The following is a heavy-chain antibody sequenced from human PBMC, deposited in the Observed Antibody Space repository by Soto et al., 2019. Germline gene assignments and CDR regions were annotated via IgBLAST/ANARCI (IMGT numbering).Heavy chain of an antibody. CDR1: GGTFSSYA. V-gene: IGHV1-69*13. Sequence: SVKVSCKASGGTFSSYAISWVRQAPGQGLEWMGGIIPIFGTANYAQKFQGRVTITADESTSTAYMELSSLRSEDTAVYYCARVSGYSYGWGSHNWFEPWGQGTLVTVSS. J-gene: IGHJ5*02. CDR2: IIPIFGTA. D-gene: IGHD5-18*01. CDR3: ARVSGYSYGWGSHNWFEP.